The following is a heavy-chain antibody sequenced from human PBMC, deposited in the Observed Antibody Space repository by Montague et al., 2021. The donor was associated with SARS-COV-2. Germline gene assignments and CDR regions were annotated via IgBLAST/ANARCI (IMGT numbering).Heavy chain of an antibody. CDR1: GGSIRSSDNY. D-gene: IGHD1-14*01. CDR2: IYSSGTT. V-gene: IGHV4-31*03. J-gene: IGHJ3*02. CDR3: AMGMYGLTETTNAFDI. Sequence: TLSLTCTVSGGSIRSSDNYWSWIRQHPGKGLEWIGYIYSSGTTYYNPSLRSRVTISVDTSKKQFSLKLSSVTAADTAVYYGAMGMYGLTETTNAFDIWGQETMVSVSS.